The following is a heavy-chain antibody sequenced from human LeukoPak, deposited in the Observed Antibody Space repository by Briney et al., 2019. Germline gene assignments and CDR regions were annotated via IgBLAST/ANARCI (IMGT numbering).Heavy chain of an antibody. Sequence: SLSVSSTASGGTFTIYTISWVRQTPEKRLEWVSDINQDGSEKYYVDSVRGRFTISRNNAKNSLYLQINSLTAEDTALYYCASGSKGYSYGQVFEYWGPGTLVTVSS. CDR3: ASGSKGYSYGQVFEY. J-gene: IGHJ4*02. CDR1: GGTFTIYT. V-gene: IGHV3-7*01. D-gene: IGHD5-18*01. CDR2: INQDGSEK.